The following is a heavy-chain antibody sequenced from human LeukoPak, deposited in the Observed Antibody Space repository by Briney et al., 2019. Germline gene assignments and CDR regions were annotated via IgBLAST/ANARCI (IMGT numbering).Heavy chain of an antibody. CDR2: INPSGGDT. V-gene: IGHV3-23*01. CDR1: LFAFSSYA. J-gene: IGHJ4*02. CDR3: AREPYYYDSSGYSHPSYYFDY. D-gene: IGHD3-22*01. Sequence: GGSLRLSCAASLFAFSSYAMTWVRQAPGKGLEWVSTINPSGGDTYYPDSVRGRFTISRDNSKNTLYLQMNSLRAEDTAVYYSAREPYYYDSSGYSHPSYYFDYWGQGTLVTVSS.